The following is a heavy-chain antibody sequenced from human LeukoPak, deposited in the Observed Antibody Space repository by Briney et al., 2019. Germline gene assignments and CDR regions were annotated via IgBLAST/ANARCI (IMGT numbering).Heavy chain of an antibody. Sequence: PGGSLRLSCAASGFTFSNAWMSWVRQAPGKGLEWVGRIKSKANSYATAYAASVKGRFTISRDNAKNSLYLRMNSLRAEDTAVYYCAPVVITIFAKRVKYFQHWGQGTLVTVSS. CDR3: APVVITIFAKRVKYFQH. CDR2: IKSKANSYAT. J-gene: IGHJ1*01. D-gene: IGHD3-3*01. V-gene: IGHV3-72*01. CDR1: GFTFSNAW.